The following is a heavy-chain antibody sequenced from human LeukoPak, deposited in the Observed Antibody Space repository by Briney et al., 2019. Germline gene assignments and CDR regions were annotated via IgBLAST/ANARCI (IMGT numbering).Heavy chain of an antibody. CDR2: IRNKVRGYTT. Sequence: GGSLRLSCAASGFIFSDHYMDWVRQAPGRGLEWVARIRNKVRGYTTEYAASVQGRFTISRDDSSNSLYPQMSSLKTEDTAVYFCARGAVAGTNWYFDYWGQGTLVAVSS. J-gene: IGHJ4*02. CDR3: ARGAVAGTNWYFDY. CDR1: GFIFSDHY. D-gene: IGHD6-19*01. V-gene: IGHV3-72*01.